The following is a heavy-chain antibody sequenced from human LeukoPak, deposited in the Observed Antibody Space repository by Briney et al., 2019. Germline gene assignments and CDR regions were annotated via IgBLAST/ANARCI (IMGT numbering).Heavy chain of an antibody. CDR3: ARDPYSGNYGTYYYYYMDV. D-gene: IGHD1-26*01. J-gene: IGHJ6*03. CDR1: EFSFSTYW. V-gene: IGHV3-21*01. Sequence: GGSLRLSCAASEFSFSTYWMNWVRQAPGKAMEWVSSITSSGTYTFYADSVKGRFTISRDNAKNSLYLQMDSLGPEDTAVYYCARDPYSGNYGTYYYYYMDVWGKGTTVTISS. CDR2: ITSSGTYT.